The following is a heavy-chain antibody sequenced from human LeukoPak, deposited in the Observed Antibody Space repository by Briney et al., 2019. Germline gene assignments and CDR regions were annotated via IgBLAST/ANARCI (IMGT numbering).Heavy chain of an antibody. V-gene: IGHV3-7*01. CDR2: INQDESAK. D-gene: IGHD3-22*01. CDR1: GFTFSRYW. J-gene: IGHJ1*01. CDR3: ARDSSHITMIGYFQH. Sequence: GGSLRLSCAASGFTFSRYWMSWVRQAPGKGLEWVASINQDESAKHYVDSVKGRFTISRDNAKNSLYLQMNSLRAEDTAVYYCARDSSHITMIGYFQHWGQGTLVTVSS.